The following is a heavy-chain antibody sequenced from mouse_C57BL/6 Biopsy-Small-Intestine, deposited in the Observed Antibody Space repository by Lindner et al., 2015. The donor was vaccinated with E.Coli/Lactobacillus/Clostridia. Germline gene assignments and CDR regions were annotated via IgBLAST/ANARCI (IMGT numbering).Heavy chain of an antibody. CDR1: GYTFTSYG. J-gene: IGHJ4*01. Sequence: VQLQESGAELARPGASVKLSCKASGYTFTSYGISWVKQRTGQGLEWIGEIYPRSGNTYYNEKFKGKATLTADKSSSTAYMELRSLTSEDSAVYFCARGDYGSYYAMDVLGVKEPQSPSPQ. V-gene: IGHV1-81*01. D-gene: IGHD1-1*01. CDR2: IYPRSGNT. CDR3: ARGDYGSYYAMDV.